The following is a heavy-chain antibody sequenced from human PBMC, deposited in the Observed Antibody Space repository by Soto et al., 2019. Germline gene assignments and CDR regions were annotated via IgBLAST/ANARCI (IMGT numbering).Heavy chain of an antibody. CDR1: GFTFSSYA. J-gene: IGHJ4*02. V-gene: IGHV3-23*01. D-gene: IGHD6-13*01. CDR2: ITTDGGAT. Sequence: EVQLLESGGGLVQPGGSLRLSCAASGFTFSSYAMSWVRQAPGKGLEWVSLITTDGGATYYADSVKGRFTISRDNSKNTLYLQMNSLRAEDTAVYYCAKKATPGTSYLDYWGQGTLVTVSS. CDR3: AKKATPGTSYLDY.